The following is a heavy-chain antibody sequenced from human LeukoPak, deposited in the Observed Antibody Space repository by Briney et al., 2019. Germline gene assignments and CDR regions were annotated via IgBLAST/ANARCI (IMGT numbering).Heavy chain of an antibody. D-gene: IGHD2-15*01. CDR1: GFTFDDYG. Sequence: GGSLRLSCAASGFTFDDYGMSWVRQAPGKGLEWVSGINWNGGSTGYADSVKGRFTISRDDAKNSLYLQMNSLRAEDTALYYCARARFTVRYCSGGSCMYNWFDPWGQGTLVTVSS. CDR3: ARARFTVRYCSGGSCMYNWFDP. V-gene: IGHV3-20*04. J-gene: IGHJ5*02. CDR2: INWNGGST.